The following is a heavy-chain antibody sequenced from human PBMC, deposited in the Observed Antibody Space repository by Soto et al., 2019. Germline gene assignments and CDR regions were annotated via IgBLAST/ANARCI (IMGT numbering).Heavy chain of an antibody. CDR3: ARDVRRAIAAAQAAYYYGMDV. CDR2: ISAYNGNT. J-gene: IGHJ6*02. D-gene: IGHD6-13*01. V-gene: IGHV1-18*04. CDR1: GYTFTSYG. Sequence: ASVKVSCKASGYTFTSYGISWVRQAPGQGLEWMGWISAYNGNTNYAQKLQGRVTMTTDTSTSTAYMELRSLRSDDTAVYYCARDVRRAIAAAQAAYYYGMDVWGQGTTVTVS.